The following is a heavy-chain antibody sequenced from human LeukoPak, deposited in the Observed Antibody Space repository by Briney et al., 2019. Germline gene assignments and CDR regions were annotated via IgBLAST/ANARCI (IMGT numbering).Heavy chain of an antibody. CDR1: GFTLSNYW. V-gene: IGHV3-74*01. J-gene: IGHJ5*02. CDR2: IKSDGSWT. D-gene: IGHD2-2*01. Sequence: GGSLRLSCAASGFTLSNYWMHWVRQAPGKGLVWVSRIKSDGSWTNYADSVKGRFTISRDNAKRTLYLQMNSLRAEDTAVYYCARERRGSTSCDWFDPWGQGTLVTVSS. CDR3: ARERRGSTSCDWFDP.